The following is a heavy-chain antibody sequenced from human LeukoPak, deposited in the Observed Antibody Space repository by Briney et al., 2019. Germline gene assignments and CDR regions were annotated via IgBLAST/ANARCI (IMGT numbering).Heavy chain of an antibody. J-gene: IGHJ4*02. CDR1: GGSISSSSYY. Sequence: SETLSLTCTVSGGSISSSSYYWGWIRQPPGKGLEWIGSIYYSGSTYYNPSLKSRVTISVDTSKNQFSLKLSSVTAADTAVYYCARESGSYFAGFDYWGQGTLVTVSS. D-gene: IGHD1-26*01. CDR2: IYYSGST. CDR3: ARESGSYFAGFDY. V-gene: IGHV4-39*07.